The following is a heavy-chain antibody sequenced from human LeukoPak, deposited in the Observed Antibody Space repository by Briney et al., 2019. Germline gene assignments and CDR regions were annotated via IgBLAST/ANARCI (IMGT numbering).Heavy chain of an antibody. CDR3: AREGISKTYYYYGMDV. J-gene: IGHJ6*02. V-gene: IGHV3-48*03. Sequence: GGSLRLSCAASGFTFSSYEMNWVRQAPGKGLEWVSYISSSGTTIYYADSVKGRFTISRDSAKNSLYLQMNSLRAEDTAVYYCAREGISKTYYYYGMDVWSQGTTVTVSS. CDR2: ISSSGTTI. D-gene: IGHD1-14*01. CDR1: GFTFSSYE.